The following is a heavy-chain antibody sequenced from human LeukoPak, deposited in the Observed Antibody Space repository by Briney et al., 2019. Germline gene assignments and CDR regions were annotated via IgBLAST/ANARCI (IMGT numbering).Heavy chain of an antibody. CDR2: ISYDGSNK. Sequence: GGSLRLSCAASGFTFSSYGMHWVRQAPGKGLEWVAVISYDGSNKYYADSVKGRFTISRDNSKNALYLQMNSLRAEDTAVYYCVKAPLRDYMGIWGQGTLVTVSS. D-gene: IGHD3-10*01. CDR1: GFTFSSYG. V-gene: IGHV3-30*18. CDR3: VKAPLRDYMGI. J-gene: IGHJ4*02.